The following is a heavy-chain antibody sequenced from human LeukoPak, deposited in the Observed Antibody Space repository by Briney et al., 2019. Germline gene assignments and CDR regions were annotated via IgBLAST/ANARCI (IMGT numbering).Heavy chain of an antibody. J-gene: IGHJ4*02. D-gene: IGHD4-17*01. CDR3: ASYTVTTDLDY. Sequence: SETLSLTCTVSGGSISSGDYYWSWIRQPPGKGLEWIGYIYYSGSTYYNPSLKSRVTISVDTSKNQFSLKLSSVTAADTAVYYCASYTVTTDLDYWGQGTLVTVSS. CDR2: IYYSGST. CDR1: GGSISSGDYY. V-gene: IGHV4-30-4*01.